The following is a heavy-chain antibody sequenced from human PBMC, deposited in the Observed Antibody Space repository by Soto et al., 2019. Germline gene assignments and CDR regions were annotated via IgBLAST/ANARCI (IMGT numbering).Heavy chain of an antibody. CDR1: GFTFSTHA. CDR2: FSGSGGNI. Sequence: PGGSLRLSCVASGFTFSTHAMSWVRKAPGKGLEWVSTFSGSGGNIYYAESVKGRLTISRDDSKNTLYLHMNSLRVEDTAVYYCAKDPPWTVGPLAMDVWGQGTTVTVSS. V-gene: IGHV3-23*01. J-gene: IGHJ6*02. CDR3: AKDPPWTVGPLAMDV. D-gene: IGHD3-3*01.